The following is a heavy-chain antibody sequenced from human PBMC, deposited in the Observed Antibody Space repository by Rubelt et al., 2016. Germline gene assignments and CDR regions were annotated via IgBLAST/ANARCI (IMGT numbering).Heavy chain of an antibody. V-gene: IGHV4-39*07. J-gene: IGHJ4*02. CDR2: IYYSGST. CDR1: GGSISSSSSY. D-gene: IGHD6-13*01. CDR3: ARSYSSSWYDY. Sequence: QLQLQESGPGLVKPSETLSLTCTVSGGSISSSSSYWGWIRQPPGKGLEWIGSIYYSGSTYYNPSLKSRVTISVDTSKNQFSLKLSSVTAADTAVYYCARSYSSSWYDYWGQGTLVTVSS.